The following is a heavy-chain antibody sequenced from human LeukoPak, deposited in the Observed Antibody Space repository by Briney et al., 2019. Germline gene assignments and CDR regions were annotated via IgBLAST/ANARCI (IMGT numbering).Heavy chain of an antibody. CDR2: IYYSGST. V-gene: IGHV4-59*01. J-gene: IGHJ3*02. CDR1: GGSLSSYY. D-gene: IGHD3-22*01. Sequence: PSETLSLTCTVSGGSLSSYYWSWIRQPPGKGLEWIGYIYYSGSTNYNPSLKSRVTISVDTSKNQFSLKLSSVTAADTAVYYCARETYYYDSSGYPTSDAFDIWGQGTVVTVSS. CDR3: ARETYYYDSSGYPTSDAFDI.